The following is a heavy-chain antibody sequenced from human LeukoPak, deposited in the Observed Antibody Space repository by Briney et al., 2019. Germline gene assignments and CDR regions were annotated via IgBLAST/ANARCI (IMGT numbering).Heavy chain of an antibody. CDR3: AKNDFGSGWVGDY. D-gene: IGHD6-19*01. J-gene: IGHJ4*02. V-gene: IGHV3-23*01. CDR2: ISASGGST. CDR1: GFTFSSYA. Sequence: GGSLRLSCAASGFTFSSYAMSWVRQAPGKGLEWVSVISASGGSTYYADSVKGRFTISRDNSKNTLYLQMNSLRAEDTAVYYCAKNDFGSGWVGDYWGQGTLVTVSS.